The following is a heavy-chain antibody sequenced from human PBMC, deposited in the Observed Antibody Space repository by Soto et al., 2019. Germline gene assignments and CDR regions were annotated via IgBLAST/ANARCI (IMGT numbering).Heavy chain of an antibody. CDR2: ISAAGDP. Sequence: EVQLVESGGGLVQPGGSLRLSCEASGFTFRNYDMHWVRQGTGNGLEWVSGISAAGDPDYADSVEGRFTISRENAQNSFFLQLNSLSVGDTAVYYCARTDRDLYGLDVWGPGTRVIVSS. J-gene: IGHJ6*02. CDR1: GFTFRNYD. CDR3: ARTDRDLYGLDV. V-gene: IGHV3-13*05.